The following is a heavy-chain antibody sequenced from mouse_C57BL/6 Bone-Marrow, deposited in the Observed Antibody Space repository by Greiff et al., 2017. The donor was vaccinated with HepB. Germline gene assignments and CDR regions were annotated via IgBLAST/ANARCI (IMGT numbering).Heavy chain of an antibody. CDR2: IDPENGDT. CDR3: TTAVPWFAY. Sequence: EVQLQQSGAELVRPGASVTLSCTASGFNIKDDYMHWVKQRPEQGLEWIGWIDPENGDTEYASKFQGKATITADTSSNTAYLQLSSLTSEDTAVYYCTTAVPWFAYWGQGTLVTVSA. J-gene: IGHJ3*01. V-gene: IGHV14-4*01. CDR1: GFNIKDDY.